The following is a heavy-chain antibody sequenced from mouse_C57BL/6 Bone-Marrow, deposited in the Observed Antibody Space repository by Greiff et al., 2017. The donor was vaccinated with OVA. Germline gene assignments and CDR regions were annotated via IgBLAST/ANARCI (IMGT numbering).Heavy chain of an antibody. J-gene: IGHJ3*01. V-gene: IGHV5-9-1*02. CDR2: ISSGGDYI. CDR1: GFTFSSYA. CDR3: TRRGDYVQFAY. Sequence: EVQVVESGEGLVKPGGSLKLSCAASGFTFSSYAMSWVRQTPEKRLEWVAYISSGGDYIYYADTVKGRFTISRDNARNTLYLQMSSLKSEDTAMYYCTRRGDYVQFAYWGQGTLVTVSA. D-gene: IGHD2-4*01.